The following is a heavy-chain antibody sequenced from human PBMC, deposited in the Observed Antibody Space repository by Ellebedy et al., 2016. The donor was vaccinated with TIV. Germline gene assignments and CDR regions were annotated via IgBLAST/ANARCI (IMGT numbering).Heavy chain of an antibody. Sequence: GESLKISCAASGFTVSNNYMSWVRQAPEKGLEWVSTISGAAISTYYAGSVKGRFTISRENSKNTLFLQMAGLRAGDTAKYFCARGIMTYTDIAAADDPFQIWGQGTLVTVSS. CDR3: ARGIMTYTDIAAADDPFQI. J-gene: IGHJ3*02. CDR1: GFTVSNNY. D-gene: IGHD6-25*01. V-gene: IGHV3-53*01. CDR2: ISGAAIST.